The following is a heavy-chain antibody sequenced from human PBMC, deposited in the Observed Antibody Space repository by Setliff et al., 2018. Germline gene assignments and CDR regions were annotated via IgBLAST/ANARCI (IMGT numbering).Heavy chain of an antibody. J-gene: IGHJ3*02. Sequence: PGGSLRLSCAASGFTFSSYAMSWVRQAPGKGLEWVSAISGSGGSTYYADSVKGRFTISSDNSKNTLYLQMNSLRAEDTAVYYCASAGHSGSWFPFDAFHIWGQGTMVTVSS. D-gene: IGHD6-13*01. CDR3: ASAGHSGSWFPFDAFHI. V-gene: IGHV3-23*01. CDR2: ISGSGGST. CDR1: GFTFSSYA.